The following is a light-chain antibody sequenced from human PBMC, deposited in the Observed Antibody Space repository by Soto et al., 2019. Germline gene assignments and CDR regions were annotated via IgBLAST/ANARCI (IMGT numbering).Light chain of an antibody. CDR2: WAS. J-gene: IGKJ3*01. CDR3: QQYYNTPFT. V-gene: IGKV4-1*01. Sequence: DIVMTQSPDSLAVSLGERATINCKSSQSVLYTSNNKNYLAWLQQKPGQPPKLLIYWASTRESGVPDRFSGSGSGTDFTLTISSLQAEDVAVYYCQQYYNTPFTFGPGTKVDI. CDR1: QSVLYTSNNKNY.